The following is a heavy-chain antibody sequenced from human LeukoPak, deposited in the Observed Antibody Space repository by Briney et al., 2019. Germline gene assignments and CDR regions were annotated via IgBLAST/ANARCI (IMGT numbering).Heavy chain of an antibody. J-gene: IGHJ4*02. Sequence: GGSLRLSCEASGFTFSTFAMIWVRQPPGKVLEWVSSIFPSGGEIHYADSVRGRFTISRDNSKSTLSLQMNSLRAEDTAIYYCATYRQVLLPFESWGQGTLVTVSS. V-gene: IGHV3-23*01. CDR3: ATYRQVLLPFES. D-gene: IGHD2/OR15-2a*01. CDR1: GFTFSTFA. CDR2: IFPSGGEI.